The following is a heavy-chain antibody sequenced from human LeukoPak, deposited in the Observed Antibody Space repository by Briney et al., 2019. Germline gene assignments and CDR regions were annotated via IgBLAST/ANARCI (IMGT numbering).Heavy chain of an antibody. CDR3: ARDRGTKYFDY. V-gene: IGHV3-23*01. Sequence: GSLRLSCAASGFTFSSYAMSWVRQAPGKGLEWVSVTSGSGGSTYYADSVKGRFTISRDNSKNTLYLQMNSLRGEDTAVYYCARDRGTKYFDYWGQGTLVTVSS. CDR2: TSGSGGST. J-gene: IGHJ4*02. D-gene: IGHD3-10*01. CDR1: GFTFSSYA.